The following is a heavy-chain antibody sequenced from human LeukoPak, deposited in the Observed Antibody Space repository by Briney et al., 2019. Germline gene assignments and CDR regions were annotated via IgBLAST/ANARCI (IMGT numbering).Heavy chain of an antibody. V-gene: IGHV4-38-2*01. D-gene: IGHD3-10*01. CDR1: GYSISSGYY. J-gene: IGHJ4*02. CDR2: IYHSGST. CDR3: ARAASKIRGVRGVTDDY. Sequence: PSETLSLTCAVSGYSISSGYYWGWIRQPPGKGLEWIGSIYHSGSTNYNPSLKSRVTISVDTSKNQFSLKLSSVTAADTAVYYCARAASKIRGVRGVTDDYWGQGTLVTVSS.